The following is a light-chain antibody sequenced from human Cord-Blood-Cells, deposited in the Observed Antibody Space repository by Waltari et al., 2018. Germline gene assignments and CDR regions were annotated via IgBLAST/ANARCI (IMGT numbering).Light chain of an antibody. Sequence: SAMTQPASVSGSPGQSITISCTGTSSDVGGYTYVSWYQQHPVKAPKLMIYEVSNRPSGVSNRFSGSKSGNTASLTISGLQAEDEADYYCSSYTSSSTVVFGGGTKLTVL. V-gene: IGLV2-14*01. CDR2: EVS. CDR1: SSDVGGYTY. CDR3: SSYTSSSTVV. J-gene: IGLJ2*01.